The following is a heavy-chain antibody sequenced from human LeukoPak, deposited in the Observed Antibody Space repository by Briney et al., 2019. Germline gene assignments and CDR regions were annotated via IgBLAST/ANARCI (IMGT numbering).Heavy chain of an antibody. CDR1: GFTFSSYA. J-gene: IGHJ3*02. V-gene: IGHV3-23*01. D-gene: IGHD4-23*01. Sequence: GGSLRLSCAASGFTFSSYAMSWVRQAPGKGLEWVSAISGSGGSTYYADSVKGRFTISRDNSKNTLYLQMNSLKAEDTAVYYCATNSLSWGVGAFDIWGQGTMVTVSS. CDR3: ATNSLSWGVGAFDI. CDR2: ISGSGGST.